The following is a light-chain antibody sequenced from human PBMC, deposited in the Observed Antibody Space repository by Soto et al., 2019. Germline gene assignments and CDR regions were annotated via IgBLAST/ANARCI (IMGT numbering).Light chain of an antibody. J-gene: IGLJ3*02. Sequence: NFMLTQPHSVSESPGRTVTISCTRNSGSIAGDFVQWFQQRPGSAPTLVIYEDNKRPSGVPDRFSGSIDSSSNSASLTISGLRTEDEADYYCQSYDINNRVFGGGTKLTVL. CDR3: QSYDINNRV. V-gene: IGLV6-57*04. CDR1: SGSIAGDF. CDR2: EDN.